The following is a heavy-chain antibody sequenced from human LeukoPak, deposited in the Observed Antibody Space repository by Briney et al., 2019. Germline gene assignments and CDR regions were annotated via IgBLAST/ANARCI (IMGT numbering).Heavy chain of an antibody. Sequence: PGGYLRLSCAASGFTFSSYAMNWVRQAPGKGLEWVSSISSSSSYIYYADSVKGRFTISRDNAKNSLYLQMNSLRAEDTAVYYCARGHSGPTRTIDYWGQGTLVTVSS. CDR1: GFTFSSYA. CDR2: ISSSSSYI. V-gene: IGHV3-21*01. CDR3: ARGHSGPTRTIDY. J-gene: IGHJ4*02. D-gene: IGHD2-2*01.